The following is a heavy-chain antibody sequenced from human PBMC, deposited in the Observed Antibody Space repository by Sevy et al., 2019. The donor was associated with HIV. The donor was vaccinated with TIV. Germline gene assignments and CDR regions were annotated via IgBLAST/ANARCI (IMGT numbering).Heavy chain of an antibody. CDR1: GGSISSYY. Sequence: SETLSLTCTVSGGSISSYYWSWIRQPPGKGLEWIGYIYYSGSTNYNPSLKSRVTIYVDTSKNQFSLKLRSVTAADTAVYYCARGEQWLVEGGWFDPWGQGTLVTVSS. J-gene: IGHJ5*02. D-gene: IGHD6-19*01. V-gene: IGHV4-59*01. CDR2: IYYSGST. CDR3: ARGEQWLVEGGWFDP.